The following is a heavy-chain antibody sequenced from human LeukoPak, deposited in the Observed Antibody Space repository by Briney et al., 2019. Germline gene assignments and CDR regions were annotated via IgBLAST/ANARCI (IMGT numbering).Heavy chain of an antibody. CDR2: IWYGGSDK. D-gene: IGHD5-24*01. Sequence: PGESLTLSCAPSGFTFSGYGMHWVGQAPRKGLEWVSLIWYGGSDKYYADSVKGRFTISSDNYKNSLFLQMSSLRVEDTAVYYCAAINIAQLPIRVYWGQGTLVTVSS. J-gene: IGHJ4*02. V-gene: IGHV3-30*02. CDR3: AAINIAQLPIRVY. CDR1: GFTFSGYG.